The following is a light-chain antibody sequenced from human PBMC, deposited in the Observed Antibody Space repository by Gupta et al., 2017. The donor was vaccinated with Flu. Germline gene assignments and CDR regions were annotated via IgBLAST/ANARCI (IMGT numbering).Light chain of an antibody. CDR3: QQVNYYPRT. V-gene: IGKV1-9*01. Sequence: GDRVTITCRASLAISSYLVWYQQKPGKAPNLLIYDASILQSGVPSRFSGSGSGAEFTLTISDLQPEDFATYYCQQVNYYPRTFGQGTKVEIK. CDR2: DAS. J-gene: IGKJ1*01. CDR1: LAISSY.